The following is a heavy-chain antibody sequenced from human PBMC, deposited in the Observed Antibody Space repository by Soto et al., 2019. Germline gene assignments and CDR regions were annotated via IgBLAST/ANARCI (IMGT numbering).Heavy chain of an antibody. D-gene: IGHD2-2*01. CDR2: INHSGST. CDR3: ARVAGYCSSTSCYETDYYYYMDV. J-gene: IGHJ6*03. V-gene: IGHV4-34*01. CDR1: GGSFSGYY. Sequence: SETLSLTCAVYGGSFSGYYWSWLRQPPGKGPEWIGEINHSGSTKYNPSLESRVTISVDTSKNQFSLKLNSVSAADTAVYYCARVAGYCSSTSCYETDYYYYMDVWGKGTTVTVSS.